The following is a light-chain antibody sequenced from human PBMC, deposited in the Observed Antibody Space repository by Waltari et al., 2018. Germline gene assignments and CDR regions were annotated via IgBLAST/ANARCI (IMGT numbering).Light chain of an antibody. J-gene: IGLJ3*02. CDR2: DVT. Sequence: SALTQPRSVSGSPGQSVTISCTGTTNDPGSSNYVSWYQQHPGKAPKLIILDVTKRPSGVPDRLSGSKSGNTASLTISGLRAEDEAEYYCCSYAGSYTWVFGGGTKLTVV. CDR3: CSYAGSYTWV. CDR1: TNDPGSSNY. V-gene: IGLV2-11*01.